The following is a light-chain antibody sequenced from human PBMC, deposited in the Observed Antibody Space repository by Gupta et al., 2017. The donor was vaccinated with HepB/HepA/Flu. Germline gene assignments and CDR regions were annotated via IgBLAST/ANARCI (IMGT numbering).Light chain of an antibody. CDR3: SSFIYTPTLVV. V-gene: IGLV2-14*03. CDR2: DVS. Sequence: SLTPPAPGSRAPGPSITLPCTGTSSDFGDFNHVSWYQQHPAKAPKLLISDVSKRPSGVSSRFSGSKSGNTASLTISGLQAEDEADYYCSSFIYTPTLVVFGGGTKLTVL. CDR1: SSDFGDFNH. J-gene: IGLJ2*01.